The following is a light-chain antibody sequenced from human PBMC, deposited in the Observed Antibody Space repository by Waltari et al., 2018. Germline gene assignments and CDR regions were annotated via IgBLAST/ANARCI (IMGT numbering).Light chain of an antibody. CDR3: CSYAGRYTSV. CDR1: SCHLGGYKY. V-gene: IGLV2-11*01. Sequence: QSALTQPRSCSVSPGQSVTLSFTGTSCHLGGYKYVSCYQQHPGKAPKLVIYDFDNPPSGVPGRFYGSQAGNTASLTICGLQTEDDADYYCCSYAGRYTSVFGRGTRVTVL. CDR2: DFD. J-gene: IGLJ2*01.